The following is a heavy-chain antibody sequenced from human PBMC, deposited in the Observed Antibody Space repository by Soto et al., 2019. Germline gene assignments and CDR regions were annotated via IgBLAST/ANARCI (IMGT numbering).Heavy chain of an antibody. J-gene: IGHJ4*02. D-gene: IGHD3-22*01. V-gene: IGHV4-31*03. Sequence: PSETLSLTCTVSGGSISSGGYYWSWIRQHPGKGLEWIGYIYYSGSTYYNPSLKSRVTISVDTSKNQFYLKLSSVTAADTAVYYCARDNSYWSSGYYHQLFDYWGQGTLVTVSS. CDR2: IYYSGST. CDR1: GGSISSGGYY. CDR3: ARDNSYWSSGYYHQLFDY.